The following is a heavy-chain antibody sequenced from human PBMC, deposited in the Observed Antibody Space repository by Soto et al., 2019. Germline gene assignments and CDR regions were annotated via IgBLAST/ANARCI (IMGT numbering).Heavy chain of an antibody. J-gene: IGHJ4*02. CDR1: GFTFSTYG. CDR3: AKGFSYSVIDY. Sequence: QVQLVESGGGVVQPGRSLRLSCAASGFTFSTYGRHWVRQAPGKGLEWVAVISYDGSNKYYADSVKGRFTISRDNSKNTLYLQMSSLGAEDTAVYYCAKGFSYSVIDYWGQGTLVTVSS. CDR2: ISYDGSNK. V-gene: IGHV3-30*18. D-gene: IGHD5-18*01.